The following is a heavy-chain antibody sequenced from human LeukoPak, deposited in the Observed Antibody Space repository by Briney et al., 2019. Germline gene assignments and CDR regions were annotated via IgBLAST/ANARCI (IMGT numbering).Heavy chain of an antibody. D-gene: IGHD3-3*01. CDR1: GYTFTCYY. J-gene: IGHJ6*02. V-gene: IGHV1-2*02. Sequence: ASVKVSCKASGYTFTCYYMHWVRQAPGQGLEWMGWINPNSGGTNYAQKFQGRVTMTRDTSISTAYMELSRLRSDDTAVYYCARDLSRGGPLRFLEWTTYGMDVWGQGTTVTVSS. CDR3: ARDLSRGGPLRFLEWTTYGMDV. CDR2: INPNSGGT.